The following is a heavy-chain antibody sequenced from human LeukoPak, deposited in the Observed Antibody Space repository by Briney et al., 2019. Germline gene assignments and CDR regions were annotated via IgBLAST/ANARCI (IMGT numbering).Heavy chain of an antibody. CDR2: MNPNSGNT. CDR1: GYTFTSYD. CDR3: ASSYYYDSSGYYFWFDP. D-gene: IGHD3-22*01. Sequence: ASVKVSCKASGYTFTSYDINWVRQATGQGLEWMGWMNPNSGNTGYAQKFQGRVTMTRNTSISTAYMELSSLRSEDTAVYYCASSYYYDSSGYYFWFDPWGQGTLVTVSS. J-gene: IGHJ5*02. V-gene: IGHV1-8*01.